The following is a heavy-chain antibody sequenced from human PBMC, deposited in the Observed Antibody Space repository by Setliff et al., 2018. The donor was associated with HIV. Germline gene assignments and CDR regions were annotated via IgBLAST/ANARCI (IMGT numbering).Heavy chain of an antibody. V-gene: IGHV4-39*07. CDR3: ARVSITYWYSIPRDYYYYMDV. CDR2: IYHTGST. Sequence: SETLSLTCTVSGGSINSTSYYWGWIRQPPGNGLEWIGSIYHTGSTNYNPSLNSRVTMSVDKSRNQFSLKVSSVTAADTAVYYCARVSITYWYSIPRDYYYYMDVWGEGTTVTVSS. D-gene: IGHD2-8*02. CDR1: GGSINSTSYY. J-gene: IGHJ6*03.